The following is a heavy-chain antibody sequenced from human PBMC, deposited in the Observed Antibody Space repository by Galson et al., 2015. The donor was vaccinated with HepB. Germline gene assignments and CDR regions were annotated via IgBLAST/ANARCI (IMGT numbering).Heavy chain of an antibody. Sequence: SLRLSCAASRFTFSSYWMSWVRQAPGKGLEWVANIKQDGTERYYVDSVKGRFTISRDNARNSLYLQMNSLGAEDTAVYYCARDHDDSSGYYRSQGYGMDVWGQGTTVTVSS. J-gene: IGHJ6*02. D-gene: IGHD3-22*01. CDR3: ARDHDDSSGYYRSQGYGMDV. CDR2: IKQDGTER. CDR1: RFTFSSYW. V-gene: IGHV3-7*01.